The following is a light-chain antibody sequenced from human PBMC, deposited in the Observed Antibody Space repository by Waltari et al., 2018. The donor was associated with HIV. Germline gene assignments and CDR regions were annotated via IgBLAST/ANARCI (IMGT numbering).Light chain of an antibody. CDR1: SSNIGNNY. V-gene: IGLV1-51*02. CDR3: GTWDTSLSAVL. J-gene: IGLJ2*01. Sequence: QSVLTQPPSVSAAPGQKVTISCSGSSSNIGNNYVSWYQQLPGTTPKLLIYENTTRPSGIPDRFSGSKSGTSATLGVTGLQTGDEADYYCGTWDTSLSAVLFGGGTKLTVL. CDR2: ENT.